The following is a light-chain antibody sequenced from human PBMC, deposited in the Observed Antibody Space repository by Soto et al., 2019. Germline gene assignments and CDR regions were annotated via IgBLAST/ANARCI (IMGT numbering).Light chain of an antibody. Sequence: DIPMTQSPSTLSASVGDRVTITCRASQSISTWLAWYQQKPGKAPKLLIYKASSLEGGVPSRFSGSGSGTEFTLTISSLQPDHFATYYCQQYLNRWTFGQGTKVEIK. V-gene: IGKV1-5*03. J-gene: IGKJ1*01. CDR3: QQYLNRWT. CDR2: KAS. CDR1: QSISTW.